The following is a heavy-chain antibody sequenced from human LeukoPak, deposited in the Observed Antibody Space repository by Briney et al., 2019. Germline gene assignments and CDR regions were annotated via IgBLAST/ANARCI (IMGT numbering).Heavy chain of an antibody. CDR2: ISGSGGSR. CDR3: AILPGYSSGWYEVNY. D-gene: IGHD6-13*01. J-gene: IGHJ4*02. CDR1: GFTFSSYA. Sequence: GWSLRLSCAASGFTFSSYAMSWVRQAPGKGLEWVSGISGSGGSRYYAESVKGRFTISRDNSRNTLYLQMNSPRAEDTAVYYCAILPGYSSGWYEVNYWGQGTLVSVSS. V-gene: IGHV3-23*01.